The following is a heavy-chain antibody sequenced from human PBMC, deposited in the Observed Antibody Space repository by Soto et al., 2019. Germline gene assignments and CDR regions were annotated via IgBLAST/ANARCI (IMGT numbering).Heavy chain of an antibody. Sequence: GGSLRLSCAASGFTFSSYSMNWVRQAPGKGLEWVSCISSSSSTIYYADSVKGRFTISRDNSKNTLYLQMNSLRAEDTAVYYCAKASLAAVSYFQHWGQGTLVTVSS. CDR3: AKASLAAVSYFQH. J-gene: IGHJ1*01. CDR2: ISSSSSTI. D-gene: IGHD6-13*01. V-gene: IGHV3-48*01. CDR1: GFTFSSYS.